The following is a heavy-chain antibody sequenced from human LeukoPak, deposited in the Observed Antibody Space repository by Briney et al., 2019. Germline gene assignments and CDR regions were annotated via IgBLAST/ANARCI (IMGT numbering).Heavy chain of an antibody. CDR3: ATQVYYGGSAEYFQH. CDR1: GFTFSDYY. Sequence: PGGSLRLSCAASGFTFSDYYMSWIRQAPGKGLEWVSYISSSSSYTNYADSVKGRFTISRDNAKNSLYLQMNSLRDEDTAVYYCATQVYYGGSAEYFQHWGQGTLVTVSP. V-gene: IGHV3-11*06. D-gene: IGHD4-23*01. J-gene: IGHJ1*01. CDR2: ISSSSSYT.